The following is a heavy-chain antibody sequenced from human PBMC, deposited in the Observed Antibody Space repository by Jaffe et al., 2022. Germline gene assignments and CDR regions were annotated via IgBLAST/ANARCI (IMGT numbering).Heavy chain of an antibody. CDR2: ISSRGDYI. V-gene: IGHV3-21*01. CDR3: ARKFYTSSWSSNVNFDY. CDR1: GFTFTSYS. D-gene: IGHD6-13*01. J-gene: IGHJ4*02. Sequence: EVQLVESGGGLVKPGGSLRLSCAASGFTFTSYSMNWVRQTPGKGLEWVSSISSRGDYIFYADSVKGRFTISRDNAKNSLFLQMNSLGAEDTAVYFCARKFYTSSWSSNVNFDYWGQGTLVTVSS.